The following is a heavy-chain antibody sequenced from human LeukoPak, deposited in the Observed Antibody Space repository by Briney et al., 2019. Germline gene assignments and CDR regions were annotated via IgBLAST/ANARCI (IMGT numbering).Heavy chain of an antibody. J-gene: IGHJ2*01. D-gene: IGHD4-23*01. CDR2: INPHSGGT. V-gene: IGHV1-2*02. Sequence: ASVKVSCKASGYTFTGYYMHWVRQAPGRGLEWMGWINPHSGGTNYAQKFQGRVIVTRDTSISTAYMDLSSLRSDDTAVYYCARYGPSVVTDYWYFDLWGRGTLVTVSS. CDR1: GYTFTGYY. CDR3: ARYGPSVVTDYWYFDL.